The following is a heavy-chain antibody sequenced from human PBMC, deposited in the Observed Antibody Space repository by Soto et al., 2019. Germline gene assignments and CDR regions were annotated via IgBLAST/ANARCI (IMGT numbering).Heavy chain of an antibody. Sequence: QVQLVQSGGEVKKPGASVKVSCKASGYIFSKYAIHWLRQVPGHKLEWMGWLNVGTGNTKYSQKFQGRVTITKDTSATTAYMELHSLTSEDTAVYYCARESRDFFLWFDPWGQGTLVTVSS. V-gene: IGHV1-3*01. CDR3: ARESRDFFLWFDP. J-gene: IGHJ5*02. CDR1: GYIFSKYA. CDR2: LNVGTGNT.